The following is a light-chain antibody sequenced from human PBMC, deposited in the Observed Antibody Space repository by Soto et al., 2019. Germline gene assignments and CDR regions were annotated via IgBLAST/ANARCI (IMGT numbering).Light chain of an antibody. V-gene: IGLV2-14*02. Sequence: QSALAQPASVSGSPGQSITISCTGTSSDVGSYNLVSWYQQHPGKAPKLMIYEGSKRPSGVSNRFSGSKSGSTASLTVSGLQAEDEADYYCTSHAGTINFPYIFGTGTKVTVL. J-gene: IGLJ1*01. CDR2: EGS. CDR1: SSDVGSYNL. CDR3: TSHAGTINFPYI.